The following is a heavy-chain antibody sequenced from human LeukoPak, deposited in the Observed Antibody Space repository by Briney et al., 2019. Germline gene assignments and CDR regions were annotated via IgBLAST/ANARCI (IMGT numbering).Heavy chain of an antibody. Sequence: EASVRVSCKASGYTFTGNYIHCVRHAPGQGLEWMGLINPSSGGTNYAQEFQGRVTMTRDTSISTAYMELSRLRSDDTAVYYCARDFSGSYDCWGQGTLVTVSS. D-gene: IGHD1-26*01. CDR2: INPSSGGT. J-gene: IGHJ4*02. V-gene: IGHV1-2*02. CDR3: ARDFSGSYDC. CDR1: GYTFTGNY.